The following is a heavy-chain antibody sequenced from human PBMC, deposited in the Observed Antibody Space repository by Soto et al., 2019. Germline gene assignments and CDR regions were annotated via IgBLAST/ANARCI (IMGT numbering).Heavy chain of an antibody. CDR3: ARGYCSSTSCYYERSGAFDI. CDR1: GYTFTSYY. D-gene: IGHD2-2*01. V-gene: IGHV1-46*03. Sequence: GASVKVSCKASGYTFTSYYMHWVRQAPGQGLECLGIINPSGGSTSYAQNFQGRVTMTRDTSTSTVYLELSSLRFEDTAVYYCARGYCSSTSCYYERSGAFDIWGQGTMVTVSS. CDR2: INPSGGST. J-gene: IGHJ3*02.